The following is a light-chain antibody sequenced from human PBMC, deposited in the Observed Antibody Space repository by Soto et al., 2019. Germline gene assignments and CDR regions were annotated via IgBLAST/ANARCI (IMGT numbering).Light chain of an antibody. CDR2: GAS. V-gene: IGKV3-15*01. J-gene: IGKJ4*01. CDR1: QSVSSN. Sequence: EIVMTQSPATLSVSPGERATLSCRASQSVSSNLAWYQQKPGQAPRLLIYGASTRATGIPARFSGSGSGTAFTLTISSLQSEDFAVYYCQEYNNWPLLLTFGGGTKVEIK. CDR3: QEYNNWPLLLT.